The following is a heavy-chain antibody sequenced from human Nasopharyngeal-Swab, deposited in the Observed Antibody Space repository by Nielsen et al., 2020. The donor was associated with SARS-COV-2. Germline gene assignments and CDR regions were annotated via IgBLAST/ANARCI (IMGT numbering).Heavy chain of an antibody. CDR2: INHSGST. CDR3: ARDYSDILTGYYRIDAFDI. D-gene: IGHD3-9*01. V-gene: IGHV4-34*01. Sequence: SETLSLTCAVYGASFSGYYWSWIRQLPGKGLEWIGEINHSGSTNYNPSLKSRVTISVDTSKNQFSLKLSSVTAADTAVYYCARDYSDILTGYYRIDAFDIWGQGTMVTVSS. J-gene: IGHJ3*02. CDR1: GASFSGYY.